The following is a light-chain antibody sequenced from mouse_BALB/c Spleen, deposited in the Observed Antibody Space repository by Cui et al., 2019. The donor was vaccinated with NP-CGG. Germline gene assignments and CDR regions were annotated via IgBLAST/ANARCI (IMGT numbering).Light chain of an antibody. CDR1: TGAVTTNNY. CDR3: ALWYNNHWV. Sequence: SVVTQEAVLTTSPGETVTFTCRSSTGAVTTNNYANWVQEKPDHLFTGLIGGTNNRAPGVPARFSGSLIGDKAALTITGAQTEDDAIYFCALWYNNHWVFGGGTKLTVL. V-gene: IGLV1*01. CDR2: GTN. J-gene: IGLJ1*01.